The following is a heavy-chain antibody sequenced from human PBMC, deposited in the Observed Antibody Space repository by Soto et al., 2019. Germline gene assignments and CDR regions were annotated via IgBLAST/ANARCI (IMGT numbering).Heavy chain of an antibody. CDR3: ARGHIAVADKGFLDY. CDR2: INAGNGNT. V-gene: IGHV1-3*01. CDR1: GYTFTSYA. D-gene: IGHD6-19*01. Sequence: ASVKVSCKASGYTFTSYAMHWVRQAPGQRLEWMGWINAGNGNTKYSQKFQGRVTITRDTSASTAYMELSSLRSEDTAVYYCARGHIAVADKGFLDYWGRGILVTVSS. J-gene: IGHJ4*02.